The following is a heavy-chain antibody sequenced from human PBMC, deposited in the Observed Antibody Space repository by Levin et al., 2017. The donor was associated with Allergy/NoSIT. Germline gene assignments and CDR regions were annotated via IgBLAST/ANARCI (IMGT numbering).Heavy chain of an antibody. V-gene: IGHV3-11*03. D-gene: IGHD3-10*01. CDR1: GFTVSDDY. CDR3: ARMATGYYFDY. J-gene: IGHJ4*02. CDR2: IGGTTTYT. Sequence: GGSLRLSCAASGFTVSDDYMSGSRQARGKGLEWVSYIGGTTTYTNYGDSVKGRFTISRDHAKNSLYLQMNSLRAEDTAVYYCARMATGYYFDYWGQGTLVTVSS.